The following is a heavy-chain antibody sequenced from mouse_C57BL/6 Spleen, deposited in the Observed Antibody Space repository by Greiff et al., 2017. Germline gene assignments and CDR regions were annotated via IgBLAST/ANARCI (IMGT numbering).Heavy chain of an antibody. CDR1: GFTFSSYA. CDR3: ARDGCDGFAY. V-gene: IGHV5-4*01. Sequence: EVMLVESGGGLVKPGGSLKLSCAASGFTFSSYAMSWVRQTPEKRLEWVATISDGGSYTYYPDNVKGRFTISRDNAKNTLYLQLSHLKSEDTAMYYCARDGCDGFAYWGQGTLVTVSA. J-gene: IGHJ3*01. D-gene: IGHD3-3*01. CDR2: ISDGGSYT.